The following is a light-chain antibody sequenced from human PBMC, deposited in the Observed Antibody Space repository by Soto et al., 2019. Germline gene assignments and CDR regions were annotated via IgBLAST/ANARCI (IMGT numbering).Light chain of an antibody. J-gene: IGKJ1*01. CDR3: QQYNSWT. CDR2: KAS. V-gene: IGKV1-5*03. Sequence: DIQMTQSPSTLSASVGDRVTITCRATQSFNNWLAWYQQKPGKAPKLLIYKASTLESGVPSRFSGSGSGTEFTLTISSLQPDDFATYYGQQYNSWTFGQGTKVEIK. CDR1: QSFNNW.